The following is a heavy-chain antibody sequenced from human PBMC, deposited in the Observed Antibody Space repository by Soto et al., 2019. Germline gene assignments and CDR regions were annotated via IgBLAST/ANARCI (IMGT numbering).Heavy chain of an antibody. CDR1: GFTFSSYS. Sequence: QPGGSLRLSCAASGFTFSSYSMNWVRQAPGKGLEWVSYISSSSSTIYYADSVKGRFTISRDNAKNSLYLQMNSLRAEDTAVYYCARDWIPHDYGDYVVPWGQGTLVTVSS. CDR3: ARDWIPHDYGDYVVP. D-gene: IGHD4-17*01. V-gene: IGHV3-48*01. CDR2: ISSSSSTI. J-gene: IGHJ5*02.